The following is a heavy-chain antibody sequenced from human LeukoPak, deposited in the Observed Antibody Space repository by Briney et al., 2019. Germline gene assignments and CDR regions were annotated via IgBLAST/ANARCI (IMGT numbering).Heavy chain of an antibody. CDR2: IIPIFGTA. D-gene: IGHD3-10*01. CDR3: ARGLPYGSGSYFLDY. Sequence: ASVKVSCTASGGTFSSYAISWVRQAPGQGLEWMGGIIPIFGTANYAQKFQGRVTITADESTSTAYMELSSLRSEDTAVYYCARGLPYGSGSYFLDYWGQGTLVTVSS. V-gene: IGHV1-69*13. J-gene: IGHJ4*02. CDR1: GGTFSSYA.